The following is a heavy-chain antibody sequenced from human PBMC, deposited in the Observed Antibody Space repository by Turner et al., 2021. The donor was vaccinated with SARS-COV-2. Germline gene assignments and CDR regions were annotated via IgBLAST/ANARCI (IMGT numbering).Heavy chain of an antibody. CDR1: GYTLTELS. CDR2: FETEDGET. V-gene: IGHV1-24*01. J-gene: IGHJ5*02. Sequence: QVQLVPSGAAVKKPGASVKVSCRVPGYTLTELSMHWVRQGPGKGLEWMGGFETEDGETIDAKKFQGRVTMTEDTYTDTAYMELNSLRTEDTDVYYCATAPTIAADGRWFDPWGQGTLVTVSS. D-gene: IGHD6-13*01. CDR3: ATAPTIAADGRWFDP.